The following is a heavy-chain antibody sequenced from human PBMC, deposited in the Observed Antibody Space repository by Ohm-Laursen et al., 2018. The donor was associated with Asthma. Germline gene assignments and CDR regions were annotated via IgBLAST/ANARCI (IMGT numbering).Heavy chain of an antibody. Sequence: SLRLSCTASGFTFSSYAMSWVRQAPGKGLEWVSAISGSGGSTYYADSVKGRFTISRDNSKNTLYLQMNSLRAEDTAVYYCARDHGRDGYNTDYWGQGTLVTVSS. CDR2: ISGSGGST. CDR3: ARDHGRDGYNTDY. V-gene: IGHV3-23*01. D-gene: IGHD5-24*01. J-gene: IGHJ4*02. CDR1: GFTFSSYA.